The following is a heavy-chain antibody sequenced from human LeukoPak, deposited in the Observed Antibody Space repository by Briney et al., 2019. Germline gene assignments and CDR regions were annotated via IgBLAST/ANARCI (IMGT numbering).Heavy chain of an antibody. D-gene: IGHD4-17*01. Sequence: TRGSPSLSCAASGFTFSSYWMSWVGQAPGKGLEWVANIKHDGIDKIYVDSVKGRFTISRDNAKNSLYLQMNSLRAEDTAVYYCAKATGTNFYFEDWGGATLVTVSS. V-gene: IGHV3-7*04. CDR1: GFTFSSYW. CDR2: IKHDGIDK. J-gene: IGHJ4*02. CDR3: AKATGTNFYFED.